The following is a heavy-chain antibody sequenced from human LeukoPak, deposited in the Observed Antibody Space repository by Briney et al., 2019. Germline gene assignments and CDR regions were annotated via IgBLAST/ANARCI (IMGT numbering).Heavy chain of an antibody. Sequence: SETLSLTCAVYGGSFSGYYWSWIRQPPGKGLEWIGEINHSGSTNYNPSLKSRVTISVDTSKNQFSLKLSSVTAADTAVYYCARSIAVAGLYYWGQGTLVTVSS. CDR1: GGSFSGYY. CDR2: INHSGST. V-gene: IGHV4-34*01. J-gene: IGHJ4*02. CDR3: ARSIAVAGLYY. D-gene: IGHD6-19*01.